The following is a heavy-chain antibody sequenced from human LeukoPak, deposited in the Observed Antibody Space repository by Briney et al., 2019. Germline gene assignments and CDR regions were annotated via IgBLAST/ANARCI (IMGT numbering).Heavy chain of an antibody. CDR1: GFTFSSYS. V-gene: IGHV3-48*01. CDR2: ISSSSSTI. D-gene: IGHD3-10*01. CDR3: ARADRLLWFGELLHPHMDV. J-gene: IGHJ6*02. Sequence: GGSLRLSCAASGFTFSSYSMNWVRQAPGKRLEWVSYISSSSSTIYYADSVKGRFTISRDNAKNSLYLQMNSLRAEDTAVYYCARADRLLWFGELLHPHMDVWGQGTTVTVSS.